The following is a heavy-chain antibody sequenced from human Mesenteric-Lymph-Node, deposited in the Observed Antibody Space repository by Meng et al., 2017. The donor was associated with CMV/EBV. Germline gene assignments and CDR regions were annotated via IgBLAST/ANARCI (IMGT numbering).Heavy chain of an antibody. J-gene: IGHJ4*02. CDR3: ARGGSYLFDY. Sequence: GGSLRLSCAASGFIVSSNYMNWVRQAPGKGLEWVSVIYLDGRTYYADSVQGRFTMSRDNFKNTLLLQMNSLRAEDTAVYYCARGGSYLFDYWGQGTLVTVSS. CDR1: GFIVSSNY. V-gene: IGHV3-53*01. D-gene: IGHD1-26*01. CDR2: IYLDGRT.